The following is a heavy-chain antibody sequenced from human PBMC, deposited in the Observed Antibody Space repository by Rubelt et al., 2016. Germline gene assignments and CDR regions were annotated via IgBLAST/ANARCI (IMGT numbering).Heavy chain of an antibody. D-gene: IGHD2-8*01. J-gene: IGHJ4*02. V-gene: IGHV4-34*01. CDR2: INHSGTT. CDR3: ARGYCTNGVCYGGDY. Sequence: QVQLQQWGAGLLKPSETLSLTCAVYGGSFSGYYWSWIRQPPGKGLEWIGEINHSGTTNYNPSLKSRVTISVDTSKNQFSLKLSSGTAADTAVYYCARGYCTNGVCYGGDYWGQGTLVTVSS. CDR1: GGSFSGYY.